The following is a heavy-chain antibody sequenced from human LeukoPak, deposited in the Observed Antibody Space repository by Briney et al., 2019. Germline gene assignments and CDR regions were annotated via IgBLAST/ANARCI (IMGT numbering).Heavy chain of an antibody. J-gene: IGHJ4*02. V-gene: IGHV3-11*06. CDR2: ISSSSSYT. D-gene: IGHD6-13*01. Sequence: NPGGSLRLSCAASGFTFSDYYMSWIRQAPGKGLEWVSYISSSSSYTNYADSVKGRFTISRDNSKNTVFLQMNSLRVEDTAVYYCARESAPGYIDYWGQGTLVTVSS. CDR1: GFTFSDYY. CDR3: ARESAPGYIDY.